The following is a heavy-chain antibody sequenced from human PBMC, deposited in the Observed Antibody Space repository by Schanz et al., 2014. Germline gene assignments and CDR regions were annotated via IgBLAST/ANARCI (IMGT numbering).Heavy chain of an antibody. D-gene: IGHD6-13*01. CDR2: IYSGIGA. CDR1: GFTFSSYG. V-gene: IGHV3-NL1*01. J-gene: IGHJ6*02. CDR3: ARVRRRIATPSTPSFRNYYYYAMDV. Sequence: QVQLVESGGGVVQPGRSLRLSCAASGFTFSSYGMHWVRQPPGKGLEWVSVIYSGIGAYYADSVKDRFTVSRDNSKNTLYLQMNSLRAEDTSVYFCARVRRRIATPSTPSFRNYYYYAMDVWGQGTTVTVSS.